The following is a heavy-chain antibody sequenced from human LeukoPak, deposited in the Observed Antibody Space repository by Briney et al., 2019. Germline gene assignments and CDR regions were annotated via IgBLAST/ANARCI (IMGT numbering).Heavy chain of an antibody. CDR2: IIPIFGTA. Sequence: SVKVSCKASGGTFSSYAISWVRQAPGQGLEWMGGIIPIFGTANYAQKFQGRVTITTDESTSTAYMELSSLRSEDTAVYYCATGRAAASEYFQHWGQGTLVTVSS. D-gene: IGHD2-2*01. V-gene: IGHV1-69*05. CDR1: GGTFSSYA. CDR3: ATGRAAASEYFQH. J-gene: IGHJ1*01.